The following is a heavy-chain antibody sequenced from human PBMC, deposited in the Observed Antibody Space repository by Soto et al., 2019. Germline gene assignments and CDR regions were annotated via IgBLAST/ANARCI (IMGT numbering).Heavy chain of an antibody. CDR1: GGSFSSSA. Sequence: QVQLVQSGAEVKKPGSSVKVSCKASGGSFSSSAFYWVRQAPGQGLEWMGVIIPIFNTPNYAQKFQGRVTITAYESTATTYMDLSGLRSDATAVYYCARMGRDGDRFDSCVDYWGQGTLFTVSS. V-gene: IGHV1-69*01. CDR2: IIPIFNTP. D-gene: IGHD3-10*01. J-gene: IGHJ4*02. CDR3: ARMGRDGDRFDSCVDY.